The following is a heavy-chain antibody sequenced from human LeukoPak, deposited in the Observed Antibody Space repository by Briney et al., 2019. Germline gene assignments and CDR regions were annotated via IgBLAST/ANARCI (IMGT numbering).Heavy chain of an antibody. CDR3: ARVGFQINATPKNTAMVYYYYYGMDV. CDR2: INPNSGGT. CDR1: GYTFTGYY. V-gene: IGHV1-2*02. J-gene: IGHJ6*02. D-gene: IGHD5-18*01. Sequence: ASVKVSCKASGYTFTGYYMHWVRRAPGQGLEWMGWINPNSGGTNYAQKFQGRVTMTRDTSISTAYMELSRLRSDDTAVYYCARVGFQINATPKNTAMVYYYYYGMDVWGQGTTVTVSS.